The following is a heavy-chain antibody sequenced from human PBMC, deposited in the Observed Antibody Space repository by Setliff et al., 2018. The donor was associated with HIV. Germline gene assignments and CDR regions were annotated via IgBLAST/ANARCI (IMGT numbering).Heavy chain of an antibody. CDR3: ARTYYYDASGYYRPFDI. J-gene: IGHJ3*02. CDR2: INQDGSEK. V-gene: IGHV3-7*03. CDR1: GFTFSDYW. D-gene: IGHD3-22*01. Sequence: GGSLRLSCAAYGFTFSDYWMSWVRQAPGKGLEWVANINQDGSEKKYVASVKSRFTISRDNAENSVYLQMNSLRAEDTAVYYCARTYYYDASGYYRPFDIWGQGTMVTVSS.